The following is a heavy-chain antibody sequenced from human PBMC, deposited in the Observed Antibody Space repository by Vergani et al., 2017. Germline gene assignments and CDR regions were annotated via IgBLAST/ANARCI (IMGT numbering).Heavy chain of an antibody. J-gene: IGHJ4*02. CDR1: EYSFGNYW. V-gene: IGHV5-51*01. CDR3: ARHTTYSDS. CDR2: IYPADSDT. D-gene: IGHD1-1*01. Sequence: EVELVQSGPEMRKPGESLKISCKGSEYSFGNYWIGWVRQMPGKGLEWMGIIYPADSDTRYSPSFQGQVTITAVKSISTAFLQWDSLKASDPALYYCARHTTYSDSWGQGTLVTVSS.